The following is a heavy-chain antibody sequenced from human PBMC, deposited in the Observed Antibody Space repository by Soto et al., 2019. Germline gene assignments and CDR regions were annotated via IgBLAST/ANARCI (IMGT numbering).Heavy chain of an antibody. V-gene: IGHV3-30-3*01. CDR2: ISYDGSNK. Sequence: GGSLRLSCAASGFTFSSYAMHWVRQAPGKGLEWVAVISYDGSNKYYADSVKGRFIISRDNSKNTLYLQMNSLRAEDTAVYYCARDRDSSGWYLLFDIRGKGTMVTVSS. D-gene: IGHD6-19*01. J-gene: IGHJ3*02. CDR3: ARDRDSSGWYLLFDI. CDR1: GFTFSSYA.